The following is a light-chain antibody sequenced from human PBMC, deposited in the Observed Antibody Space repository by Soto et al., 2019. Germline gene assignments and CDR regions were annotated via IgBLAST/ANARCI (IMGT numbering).Light chain of an antibody. J-gene: IGKJ4*01. CDR1: QSISTW. CDR2: KAS. CDR3: QQYNTYPLT. V-gene: IGKV1-5*03. Sequence: DIQMTQSPSTLSASVGDRVTITCRASQSISTWLAWYQQKPGKAPKLLIYKASSLEGGVPSRFSCSGSGTEFNITVSSLQPDDFATYCCQQYNTYPLTFGGGTTVEIK.